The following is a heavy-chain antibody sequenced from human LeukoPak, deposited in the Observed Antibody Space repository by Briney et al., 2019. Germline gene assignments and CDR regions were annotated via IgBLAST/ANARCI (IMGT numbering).Heavy chain of an antibody. CDR3: AKPGGYCSGGSCYSDSYFDY. D-gene: IGHD2-15*01. J-gene: IGHJ4*02. CDR1: GFTFSSYG. CDR2: ISYDGSNK. V-gene: IGHV3-30*18. Sequence: GGSLRLSCAASGFTFSSYGMHWVRQAPGKGLEWVAVISYDGSNKYYADSVKGRFTISRDNSKNTLYLQMSSLRAEDTAVYYCAKPGGYCSGGSCYSDSYFDYWGQGTLVTVSS.